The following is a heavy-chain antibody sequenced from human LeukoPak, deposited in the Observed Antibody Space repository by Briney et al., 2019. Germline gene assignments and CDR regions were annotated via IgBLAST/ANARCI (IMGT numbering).Heavy chain of an antibody. D-gene: IGHD3-3*01. Sequence: ASVKVSCKASGYTVTSYGISWVRQAPGQGLEWMGWISAYNGNTNYAQKLQGRVTMTTDTSTSTAYMELRSLRSDDTAVYYCARVWGVLRFYSQDPQAAFDIWGQGTMVTVSS. CDR1: GYTVTSYG. CDR2: ISAYNGNT. J-gene: IGHJ3*02. V-gene: IGHV1-18*01. CDR3: ARVWGVLRFYSQDPQAAFDI.